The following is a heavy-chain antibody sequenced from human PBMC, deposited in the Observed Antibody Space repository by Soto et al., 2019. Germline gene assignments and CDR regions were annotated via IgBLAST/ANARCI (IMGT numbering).Heavy chain of an antibody. D-gene: IGHD6-13*01. Sequence: QVQLVQSGAEVKKPGASVKVSCKASGYTFTGYYMHWVRQAPGQGPEWMGWINPNSGGTNYAQKFQGWVTMTRDTSISTAYMELSRLRSDDTAVYYCARGGEGHSSPYYAYYYYGMDVWGQGTTVTVSS. CDR3: ARGGEGHSSPYYAYYYYGMDV. CDR1: GYTFTGYY. CDR2: INPNSGGT. J-gene: IGHJ6*02. V-gene: IGHV1-2*04.